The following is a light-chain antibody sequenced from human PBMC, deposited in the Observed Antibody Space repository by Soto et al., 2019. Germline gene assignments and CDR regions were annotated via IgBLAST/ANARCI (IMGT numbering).Light chain of an antibody. Sequence: EVVLTQSPATLSLSPGERATLSCRASQRITSYLAWYQQKPGQAPRLLIYDATNRVAGVPARFSGSKSGADFTLTISPLQPEDFEVYYCQQRSDWQYTFGQGTKVDIK. V-gene: IGKV3-11*01. J-gene: IGKJ2*01. CDR3: QQRSDWQYT. CDR1: QRITSY. CDR2: DAT.